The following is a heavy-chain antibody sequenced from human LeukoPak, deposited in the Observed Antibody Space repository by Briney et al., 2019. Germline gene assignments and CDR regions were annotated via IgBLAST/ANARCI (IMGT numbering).Heavy chain of an antibody. D-gene: IGHD1-26*01. CDR3: ARGGRWELPRPYAFDI. CDR2: INPNSGGT. J-gene: IGHJ3*02. Sequence: GASVKVSCKASGYTFTSYYMHWVRQAPGQGLEWMGWINPNSGGTNYAQKFQGRVTMTRDMSISTAYMELSRLRSDDTAVYYCARGGRWELPRPYAFDIWGQGTMVTVSS. CDR1: GYTFTSYY. V-gene: IGHV1-2*02.